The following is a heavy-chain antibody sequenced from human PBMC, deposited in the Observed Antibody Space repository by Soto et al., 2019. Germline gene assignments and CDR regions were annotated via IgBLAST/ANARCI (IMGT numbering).Heavy chain of an antibody. Sequence: PGGSLRLCCAASGFTFSSYAMSGVRQAPGKGLEWVSIIYSGDSTYYADSVKGRFTISRDNSKNTLYLQMNSLRAEDTAVYYCARDRGTLWAFDIWGQGAMVTVSS. CDR1: GFTFSSYA. J-gene: IGHJ3*02. V-gene: IGHV3-66*01. CDR3: ARDRGTLWAFDI. D-gene: IGHD5-18*01. CDR2: IYSGDST.